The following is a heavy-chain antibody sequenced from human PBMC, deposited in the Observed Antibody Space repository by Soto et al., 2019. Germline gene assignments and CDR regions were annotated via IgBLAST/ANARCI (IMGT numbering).Heavy chain of an antibody. V-gene: IGHV2-5*02. D-gene: IGHD4-17*01. J-gene: IGHJ4*02. CDR2: IYWDDDK. Sequence: GSGPTLVNPTQTLTLTCTFSGFSLSTGVVGVGWIRQPPGKALEWLALIYWDDDKRYSPSLKDRLAISKDTSSNQVVLTITNMDPGDTATYFCAHAGDYDLLTFDHWGPGTLVTVSS. CDR3: AHAGDYDLLTFDH. CDR1: GFSLSTGVVG.